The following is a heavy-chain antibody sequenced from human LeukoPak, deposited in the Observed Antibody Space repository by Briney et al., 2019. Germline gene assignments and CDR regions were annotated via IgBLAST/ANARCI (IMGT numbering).Heavy chain of an antibody. CDR3: ARVTRDSSSWSYYYMDV. CDR1: GGSISSSSYS. D-gene: IGHD6-13*01. V-gene: IGHV4-30-4*07. Sequence: SETLSLTCTVSGGSISSSSYSWSWIRQPPGKGLEWIGYIYYSGSTYYNPSLKSRVTISVDTSKNQFSLKLSSVTAADTAVYYCARVTRDSSSWSYYYMDVWGKGTTVTVSS. J-gene: IGHJ6*03. CDR2: IYYSGST.